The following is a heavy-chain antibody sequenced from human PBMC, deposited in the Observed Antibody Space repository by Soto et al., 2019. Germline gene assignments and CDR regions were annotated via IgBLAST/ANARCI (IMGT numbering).Heavy chain of an antibody. V-gene: IGHV1-3*01. J-gene: IGHJ4*02. CDR2: INPDNGNT. Sequence: ASVRVSGNPSAYTFTDYSLHWVRQAPGQRLEWMGWINPDNGNTEYSQRVQDRVTFTRDSSANTGCMELSGLRSEDTAMYYCARALRGVRGITLTWDFDYWGPGTRVSVSS. CDR3: ARALRGVRGITLTWDFDY. D-gene: IGHD3-10*01. CDR1: AYTFTDYS.